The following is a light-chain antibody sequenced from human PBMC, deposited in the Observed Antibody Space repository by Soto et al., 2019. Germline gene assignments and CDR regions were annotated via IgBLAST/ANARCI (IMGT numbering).Light chain of an antibody. CDR3: QQYYSYPS. J-gene: IGKJ3*01. Sequence: AIRMTQSPSSFSASTGDRVTITCRASQGIRSYLAWYQQKRGKAPKLLIYAASTLQSGVPSRFSGSGSGTDFTLTISCLQSEDFATYYCQQYYSYPSFGPGTKVDIK. CDR2: AAS. CDR1: QGIRSY. V-gene: IGKV1-8*01.